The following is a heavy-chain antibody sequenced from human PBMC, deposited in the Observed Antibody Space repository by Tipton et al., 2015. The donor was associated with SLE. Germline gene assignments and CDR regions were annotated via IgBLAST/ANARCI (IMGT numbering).Heavy chain of an antibody. Sequence: VQLVQSGAEVKKPGSSVKVSCKASRGTFSSYAISWVRQAPGQGLEWMGGITPIFGTANYAQKFQGRVTITADESTSTAYMELSSLRSEDTAVYYCARDRAVAGKGHFDYWGQGTLVTVSS. CDR1: RGTFSSYA. CDR3: ARDRAVAGKGHFDY. J-gene: IGHJ4*02. D-gene: IGHD6-19*01. V-gene: IGHV1-69*01. CDR2: ITPIFGTA.